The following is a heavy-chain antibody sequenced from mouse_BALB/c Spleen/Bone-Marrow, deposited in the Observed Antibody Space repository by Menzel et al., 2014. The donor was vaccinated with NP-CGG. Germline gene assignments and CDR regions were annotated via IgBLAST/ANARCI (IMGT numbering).Heavy chain of an antibody. CDR2: INPSSGYT. D-gene: IGHD2-1*01. Sequence: QVQLQQYAAELPRTGASVKMSCKASSYTFTSYTIHWVKQRPGQGLECIGYINPSSGYTDYNQRLNDKTTLTTDKSSSPAYIQLSRLTSDVTAVEYCAILDDGNPIAFWGQGTLVTSAA. CDR1: SYTFTSYT. V-gene: IGHV1-4*02. J-gene: IGHJ3*01. CDR3: AILDDGNPIAF.